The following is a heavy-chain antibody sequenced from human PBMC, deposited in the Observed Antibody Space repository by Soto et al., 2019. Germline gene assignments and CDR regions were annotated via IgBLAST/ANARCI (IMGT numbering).Heavy chain of an antibody. CDR1: GGSISSGDYY. J-gene: IGHJ6*02. CDR2: IYYSGST. CDR3: ARARSGSSGWPLYYYYYGMDV. D-gene: IGHD6-19*01. V-gene: IGHV4-30-4*01. Sequence: QVQLQESGPGLVKPSQTLSLTCTVSGGSISSGDYYWSWIRQPPGKGLEWIGYIYYSGSTYYNPSLKSRVTISVDTSKTQFSLKLSSVTAADTAVYYCARARSGSSGWPLYYYYYGMDVWGQGTTVTVSS.